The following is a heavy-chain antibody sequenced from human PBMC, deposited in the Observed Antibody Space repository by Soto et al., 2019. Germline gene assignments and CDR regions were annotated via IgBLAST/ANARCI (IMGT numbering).Heavy chain of an antibody. CDR3: ARERIRTTSNWFDP. CDR1: GFTFSSYA. Sequence: PGGSLRLSCAASGFTFSSYAMHWVRQAPGKGLEWVAVISYDGSNKYYADSVKGRFTISRDNSKNTLYLQMNSLRAEDTAVYYCARERIRTTSNWFDPWGQGTLVTVSS. D-gene: IGHD1-1*01. J-gene: IGHJ5*02. V-gene: IGHV3-30-3*01. CDR2: ISYDGSNK.